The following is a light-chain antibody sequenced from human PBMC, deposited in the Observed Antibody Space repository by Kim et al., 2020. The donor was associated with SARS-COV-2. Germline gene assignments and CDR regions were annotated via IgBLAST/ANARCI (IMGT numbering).Light chain of an antibody. J-gene: IGKJ2*01. CDR1: QSVSSSY. V-gene: IGKV3-20*01. CDR2: GAS. CDR3: HHYDRSSLYT. Sequence: EIVLTQSPGTLSLSPGETATLSCRASQSVSSSYLAWYQQKPGQAPRVLIYGASSRATGIPDRFSGSGSGTDFTLTINRLEPEDFAVYSCHHYDRSSLYTFGQGTKLEI.